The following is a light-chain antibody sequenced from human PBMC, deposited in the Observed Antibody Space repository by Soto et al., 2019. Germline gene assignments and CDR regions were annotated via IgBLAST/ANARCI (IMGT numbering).Light chain of an antibody. Sequence: EIVLTQTPGTLSLSPGDRATLSCRASQSVNNKYLAWYQQKPGQAPRLLIYLGSTRASGIPDRFSGSGSGTDFTLTIRRLEPEDFAVYYCQQYDSSPRTFGQGTKVDIK. J-gene: IGKJ1*01. CDR1: QSVNNKY. V-gene: IGKV3-20*01. CDR2: LGS. CDR3: QQYDSSPRT.